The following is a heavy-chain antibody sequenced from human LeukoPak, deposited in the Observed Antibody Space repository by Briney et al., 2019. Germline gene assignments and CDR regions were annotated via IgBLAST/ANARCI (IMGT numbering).Heavy chain of an antibody. J-gene: IGHJ4*02. Sequence: PGGSLRLSCAASGFTFDDYAMHWVRQAPGKGLEWVSGISWNSGSIGYADSVKGRFTISRDNAKNSLYLQMNSLRAEDTALYYCAKDNLQQPYYFDYWGQGTLVTVSS. CDR3: AKDNLQQPYYFDY. D-gene: IGHD6-13*01. CDR2: ISWNSGSI. V-gene: IGHV3-9*01. CDR1: GFTFDDYA.